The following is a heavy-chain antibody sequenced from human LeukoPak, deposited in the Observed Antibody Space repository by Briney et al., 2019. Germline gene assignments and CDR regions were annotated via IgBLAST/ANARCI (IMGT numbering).Heavy chain of an antibody. CDR3: ARALGVRFLEWLPSPYYMDV. J-gene: IGHJ6*03. Sequence: PSETLSLTRAVYGGSFSGYYWSWIRQPPGKGLEWIGEINHSGSTNYNPSLKSRVTISVDTSKNQFSLKLSSVTAADTAVYYCARALGVRFLEWLPSPYYMDVWGKGTTVTVSS. V-gene: IGHV4-34*01. CDR1: GGSFSGYY. CDR2: INHSGST. D-gene: IGHD3-3*01.